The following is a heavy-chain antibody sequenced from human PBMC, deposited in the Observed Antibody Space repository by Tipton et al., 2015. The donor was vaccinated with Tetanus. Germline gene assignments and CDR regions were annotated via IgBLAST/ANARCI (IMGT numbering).Heavy chain of an antibody. D-gene: IGHD3-22*01. CDR1: GASFSDYY. CDR2: ISHSGTT. J-gene: IGHJ4*02. Sequence: TLSLTCAVYGASFSDYYWSWIRQPPGKGLEWLGYISHSGTTNYNPSLMSRVTLSLDTARGQFSLKLTSVTAADAAVYFCARDRRDFAYDSRGFYSPLYYFDNWGQGLRVTVSS. V-gene: IGHV4-30-4*01. CDR3: ARDRRDFAYDSRGFYSPLYYFDN.